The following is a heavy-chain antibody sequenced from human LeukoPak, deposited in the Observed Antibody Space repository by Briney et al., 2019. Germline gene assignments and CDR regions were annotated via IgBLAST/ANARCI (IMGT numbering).Heavy chain of an antibody. CDR3: VRDPYESSQGGDY. V-gene: IGHV3-15*05. CDR2: IKSKIYGETT. D-gene: IGHD3-22*01. CDR1: GLTFSLAW. Sequence: PGGSLRLSCAASGLTFSLAWMSWVRQAPGKGLEWVGRIKSKIYGETTDYTAPVKGRFTISRDDSKNTLYLQMTSLRAEDTAVYYCVRDPYESSQGGDYWGQGTLVTVTS. J-gene: IGHJ4*02.